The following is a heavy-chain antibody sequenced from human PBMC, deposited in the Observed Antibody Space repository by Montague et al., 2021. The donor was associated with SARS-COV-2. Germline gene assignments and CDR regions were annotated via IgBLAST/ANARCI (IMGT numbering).Heavy chain of an antibody. Sequence: SETLSLTCAVSGGSFSGYYWSWIRQPPEKGLEWIGEVNQSGRTNNNPSLKSRVIISVDTSKNQFSLKLSSVTAADTAVYYCARRGSSVWGVTVSAKLDYWGQGILVIVSS. CDR3: ARRGSSVWGVTVSAKLDY. D-gene: IGHD3-10*01. V-gene: IGHV4-34*01. CDR1: GGSFSGYY. J-gene: IGHJ4*02. CDR2: VNQSGRT.